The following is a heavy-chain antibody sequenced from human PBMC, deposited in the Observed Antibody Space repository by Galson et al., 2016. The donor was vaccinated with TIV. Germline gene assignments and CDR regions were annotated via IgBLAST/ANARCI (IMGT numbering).Heavy chain of an antibody. D-gene: IGHD3-3*01. CDR3: VSSRGTDFWRNFDF. J-gene: IGHJ4*02. CDR1: GFTFSGYS. Sequence: SLRLSCAASGFTFSGYSMNWVRQAPGKGLEWVSFISSTLSDTFYADSVKGRSSISRDNTKNSVYLQMNNLSAEDMAVYYCVSSRGTDFWRNFDFWGQGTLVTVSS. CDR2: ISSTLSDT. V-gene: IGHV3-21*01.